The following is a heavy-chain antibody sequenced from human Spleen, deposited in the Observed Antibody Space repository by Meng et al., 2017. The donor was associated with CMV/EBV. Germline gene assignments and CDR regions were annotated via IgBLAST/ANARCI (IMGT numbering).Heavy chain of an antibody. CDR3: ARDSAFGEEIDY. J-gene: IGHJ4*02. CDR2: ISWNSGSM. Sequence: GGSLRLSCAASGFTFDDYAMHWVRQAPGKGLEWVSGISWNSGSMGYADSVKGRFTISRDNAKNSLYLQMNSLRAEDTAVYYCARDSAFGEEIDYWGQGTLVTVSS. V-gene: IGHV3-9*01. D-gene: IGHD3-3*01. CDR1: GFTFDDYA.